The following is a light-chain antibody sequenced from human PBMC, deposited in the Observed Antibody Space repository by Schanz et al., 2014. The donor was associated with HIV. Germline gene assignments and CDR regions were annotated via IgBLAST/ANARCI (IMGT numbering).Light chain of an antibody. CDR2: GAS. CDR1: QSVRNN. Sequence: EIVMTQSPATLSVSPGERATLSCRASQSVRNNLAWYQQKPGQAPRLLVYGASTRATGIPARFSGSGSGTEFTLTISSLQSEDFALYYCQHYNNWPPWTFGQGTKVEIK. CDR3: QHYNNWPPWT. J-gene: IGKJ1*01. V-gene: IGKV3-15*01.